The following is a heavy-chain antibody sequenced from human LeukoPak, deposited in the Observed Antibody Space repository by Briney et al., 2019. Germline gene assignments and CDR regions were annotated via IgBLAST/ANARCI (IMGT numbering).Heavy chain of an antibody. CDR3: ANTGGSVYWYFDL. CDR2: ISGSGGST. V-gene: IGHV3-23*01. Sequence: PGGSLRLSCAASGFTFCSYVLSWVRQAPGEGLEWGSAISGSGGSTFYADSVKGRFTISRDNSKNTLYLQMNSLRAEDTAVYYCANTGGSVYWYFDLWGRGTLVTVSS. J-gene: IGHJ2*01. D-gene: IGHD1-14*01. CDR1: GFTFCSYV.